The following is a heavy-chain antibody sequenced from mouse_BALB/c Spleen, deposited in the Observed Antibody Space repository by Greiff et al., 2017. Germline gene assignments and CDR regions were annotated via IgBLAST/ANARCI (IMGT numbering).Heavy chain of an antibody. V-gene: IGHV5-4*02. D-gene: IGHD1-1*01. CDR2: ISDGGSYT. Sequence: EVHLVESGGGLVKPGGSLKLSCAASGFTFSDYYMYWVRQTPEKRLEWVATISDGGSYTYYPDSVKGRFTISRDNAKNNLYLQMSSLKSEDTAMYYCARDRHYYGSSPWFAYWGQGTLVTVSA. CDR1: GFTFSDYY. J-gene: IGHJ3*01. CDR3: ARDRHYYGSSPWFAY.